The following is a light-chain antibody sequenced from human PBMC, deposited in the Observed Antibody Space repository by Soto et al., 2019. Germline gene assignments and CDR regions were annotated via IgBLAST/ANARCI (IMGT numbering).Light chain of an antibody. V-gene: IGKV3-20*01. CDR3: QQYGSSPLT. CDR2: GAS. Sequence: EIVLTQSPGTMSLSPGERATLSCRASQSLSSTYLAWYQQKPGQAPRLLIYGASNRATGIPDRFSGSGSGTDFTLTINRLEPEDFAVYYCQQYGSSPLTFGQGTKVEIK. CDR1: QSLSSTY. J-gene: IGKJ1*01.